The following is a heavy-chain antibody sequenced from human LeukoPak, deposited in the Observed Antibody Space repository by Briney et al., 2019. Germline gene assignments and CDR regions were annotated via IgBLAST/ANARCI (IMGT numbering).Heavy chain of an antibody. Sequence: PSETLSLTCTVSGGSISSYYWSWIRQPPGKGLEWIGYISNSGSTNYNPSLKGRVTISLDTSKNEFSLKLSTVTAADTAVYYCARGTAAARKGSWFDTWGQGSLVTVSS. V-gene: IGHV4-59*01. CDR1: GGSISSYY. CDR2: ISNSGST. D-gene: IGHD6-6*01. CDR3: ARGTAAARKGSWFDT. J-gene: IGHJ5*02.